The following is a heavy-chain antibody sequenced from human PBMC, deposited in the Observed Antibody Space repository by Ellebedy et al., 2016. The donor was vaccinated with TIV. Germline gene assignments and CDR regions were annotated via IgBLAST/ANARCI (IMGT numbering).Heavy chain of an antibody. CDR3: ALSSGHDSKDIYYYYMDV. D-gene: IGHD5-12*01. J-gene: IGHJ6*03. CDR1: GFTFSNYA. CDR2: LSGSSGNT. Sequence: GESLKISXAASGFTFSNYAMNWVRQAPGKGLEWVSTLSGSSGNTFYADSVQGRFTISRDKSKKTLYLQMNSLSVEDTALYYCALSSGHDSKDIYYYYMDVWGIGTTVTVSS. V-gene: IGHV3-23*01.